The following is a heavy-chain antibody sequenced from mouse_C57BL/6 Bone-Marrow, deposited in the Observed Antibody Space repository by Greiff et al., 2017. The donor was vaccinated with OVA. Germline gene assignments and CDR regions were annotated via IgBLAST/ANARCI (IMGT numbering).Heavy chain of an antibody. CDR3: ASLDL. J-gene: IGHJ2*01. CDR2: ISSGGSYT. Sequence: EVQGVESGGDLVKPGGSLKLSCAASGFTFSSYGMSWVRQTPDKRLEWVATISSGGSYTYYPDSVKGRFTISRDNAKNTLYLQVSSLKSEDTAMYYCASLDLWGQGTTLTVSS. CDR1: GFTFSSYG. V-gene: IGHV5-6*01.